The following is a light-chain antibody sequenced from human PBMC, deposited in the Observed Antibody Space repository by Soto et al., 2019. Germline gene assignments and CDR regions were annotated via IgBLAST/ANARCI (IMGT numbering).Light chain of an antibody. Sequence: DIQMTQSPSSLSASVGDRVTITCRASHGISDYLAWYQQKAGEVPKLLIYAASTLESGVPSRFSGRGSGTDFTLTISSLQPEDVATYYCLKPDDAFVTFGGGTRVEIK. V-gene: IGKV1-27*01. CDR1: HGISDY. CDR2: AAS. CDR3: LKPDDAFVT. J-gene: IGKJ4*01.